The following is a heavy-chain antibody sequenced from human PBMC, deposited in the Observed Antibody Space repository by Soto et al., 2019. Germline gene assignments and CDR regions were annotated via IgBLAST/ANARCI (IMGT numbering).Heavy chain of an antibody. CDR2: IWYDGSNK. Sequence: QVQLVESGGGVVRPGRSLRLSCAASGFTFSSYGMHWVRQAPGKGLEWVAVIWYDGSNKYYADSVKGRFTISRDNSKNTLYLQMNSLRAEDTAVYYCARDRALELRFEFDIWGQGTMVTVSS. V-gene: IGHV3-33*01. J-gene: IGHJ3*02. D-gene: IGHD1-7*01. CDR1: GFTFSSYG. CDR3: ARDRALELRFEFDI.